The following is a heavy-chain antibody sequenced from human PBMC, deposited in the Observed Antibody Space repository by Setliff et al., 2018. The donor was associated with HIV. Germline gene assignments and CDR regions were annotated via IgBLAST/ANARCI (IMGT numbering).Heavy chain of an antibody. CDR2: ISSGGEIM. CDR1: GFTFSSYS. J-gene: IGHJ4*02. V-gene: IGHV3-23*01. D-gene: IGHD2-8*02. CDR3: AKSLLVAGNDY. Sequence: GESLKISCAASGFTFSSYSMDWVRQAPGKGLEWVSAISSGGEIMFYADSVKGRFTISRDNSKNTLYLQMISLRADDTAVYYCAKSLLVAGNDYWGQGTLVTVSS.